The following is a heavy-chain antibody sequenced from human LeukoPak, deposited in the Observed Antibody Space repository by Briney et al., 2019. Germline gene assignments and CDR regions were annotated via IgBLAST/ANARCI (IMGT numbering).Heavy chain of an antibody. J-gene: IGHJ4*02. CDR1: GFTFSSYG. V-gene: IGHV3-30*03. Sequence: GRSLRLSCVASGFTFSSYGMHWVRQAPGKGLEWVAVISYDGSNKYYADSLKGRFTISRDNSKNTLYLQMSSLRTEDTAVYYCAALSGSYYVDTDYWGQGTLVTVSS. CDR3: AALSGSYYVDTDY. D-gene: IGHD1-26*01. CDR2: ISYDGSNK.